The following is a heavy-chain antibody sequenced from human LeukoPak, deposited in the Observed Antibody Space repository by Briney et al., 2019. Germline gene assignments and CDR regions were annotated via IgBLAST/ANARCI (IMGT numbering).Heavy chain of an antibody. CDR1: GFTFSSYA. J-gene: IGHJ4*02. CDR3: TPFRWSALAGAVY. Sequence: PGGSLRLSCAASGFTFSSYAMSWVRQAPGKGLEWVSAISGSGGGTYYADSVKGRFTISRDNSKNTLYLQMNSLRAEDTAVYYCTPFRWSALAGAVYCGQGTLVTVSS. V-gene: IGHV3-23*01. D-gene: IGHD6-19*01. CDR2: ISGSGGGT.